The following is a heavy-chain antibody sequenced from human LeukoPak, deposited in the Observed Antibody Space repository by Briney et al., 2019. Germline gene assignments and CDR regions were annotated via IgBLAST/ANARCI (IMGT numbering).Heavy chain of an antibody. J-gene: IGHJ4*02. V-gene: IGHV4-59*01. CDR1: GGSISRYY. Sequence: PSETLSLTCSVSGGSISRYYWSWVRQPPGKGLEWIGYIYNNASTSYSPSLKSRLFKSVDTSTNKVSLKLRSVTEADTAIYYCAREGRDGYNEYWGQGTLVIVSS. CDR2: IYNNAST. CDR3: AREGRDGYNEY. D-gene: IGHD5-24*01.